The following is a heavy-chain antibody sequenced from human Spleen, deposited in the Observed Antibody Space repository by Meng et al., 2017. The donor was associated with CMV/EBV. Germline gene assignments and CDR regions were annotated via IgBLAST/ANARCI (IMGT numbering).Heavy chain of an antibody. Sequence: SEPLSLTCDVYGGSSSGYYWSWIRQPPGKGLEWIGEINHSGSPNYNPSLKSRVTISVDTSKNQFSLKLSSVTAAEPAVYYWARGYGFRYYVFFDYWGQGTLVTVSS. J-gene: IGHJ4*02. CDR2: INHSGSP. D-gene: IGHD3-16*01. CDR1: GGSSSGYY. CDR3: ARGYGFRYYVFFDY. V-gene: IGHV4-34*01.